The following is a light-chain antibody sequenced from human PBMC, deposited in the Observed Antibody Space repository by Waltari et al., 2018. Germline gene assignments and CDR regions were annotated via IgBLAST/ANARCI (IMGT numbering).Light chain of an antibody. CDR3: SSYADSDNLV. V-gene: IGLV2-8*01. Sequence: QSALTQPPSASGSPGQSVTISCTGTSRDVGGYNSVSWYQQHPGKAPKLIIYEVTKRPSGVPDRFSGSKSGNTASLIVSGLQAEDEADYHCSSYADSDNLVFGGGTKLTVL. CDR1: SRDVGGYNS. J-gene: IGLJ3*02. CDR2: EVT.